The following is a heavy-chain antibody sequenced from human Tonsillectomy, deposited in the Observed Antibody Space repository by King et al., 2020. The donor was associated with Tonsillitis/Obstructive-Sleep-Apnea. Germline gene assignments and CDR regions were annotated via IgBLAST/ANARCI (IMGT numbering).Heavy chain of an antibody. CDR1: GYTFTSYA. J-gene: IGHJ4*02. V-gene: IGHV7-4-1*02. D-gene: IGHD3-3*01. CDR2: INTNTGNP. Sequence: QLVQSGSALKKPGASVKVSCKASGYTFTSYAMNWVRQAPGQGLEWMGWINTNTGNPTYAQGLTGRFFFSLDTSVSTAYLQISSLKAEDTAVYYCARDPDLLDFWSGYGSYFDYWGQGTLVTVSS. CDR3: ARDPDLLDFWSGYGSYFDY.